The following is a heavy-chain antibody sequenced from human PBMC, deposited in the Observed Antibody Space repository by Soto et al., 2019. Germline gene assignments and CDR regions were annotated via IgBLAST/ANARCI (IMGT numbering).Heavy chain of an antibody. CDR1: GGTFSSYA. J-gene: IGHJ6*02. CDR3: ARGSRQQLVLSYYYYGMDV. CDR2: IIPIFGTA. D-gene: IGHD6-13*01. V-gene: IGHV1-69*01. Sequence: QVQLVQSGAEVKKPGSSVKVSCKASGGTFSSYAISWVRQAPGQGLEWMGGIIPIFGTANYAQKFQGRVTITADESTSTAYVALSSLRSEDTAVYYCARGSRQQLVLSYYYYGMDVWGQGTTVTVSS.